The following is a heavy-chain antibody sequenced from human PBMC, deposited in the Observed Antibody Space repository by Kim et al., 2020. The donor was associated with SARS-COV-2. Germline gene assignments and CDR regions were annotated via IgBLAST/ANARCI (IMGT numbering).Heavy chain of an antibody. D-gene: IGHD6-6*01. J-gene: IGHJ6*02. CDR3: ARDPCYSSSLFYYYGMDV. V-gene: IGHV3-11*06. Sequence: KGRFTISRDNAKNSLYLQMSSLRAEDTAVYYCARDPCYSSSLFYYYGMDVWGQGTTVTVSS.